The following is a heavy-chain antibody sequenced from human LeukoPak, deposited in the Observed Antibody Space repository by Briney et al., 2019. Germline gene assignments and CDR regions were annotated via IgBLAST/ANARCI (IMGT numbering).Heavy chain of an antibody. CDR1: GGTFSSYA. Sequence: SVTVSCKASGGTFSSYAISWVRQAPGQGREWRGRIIPILGIANYAQKFQGRVTITADKSTSTAYMELSSLRSEDTAVYYCARGSIVGATLYYFYDWGQGILVTVS. CDR2: IIPILGIA. D-gene: IGHD1-26*01. CDR3: ARGSIVGATLYYFYD. J-gene: IGHJ4*02. V-gene: IGHV1-69*10.